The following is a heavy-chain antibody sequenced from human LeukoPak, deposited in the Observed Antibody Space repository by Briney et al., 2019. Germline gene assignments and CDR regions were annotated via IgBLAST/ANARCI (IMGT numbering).Heavy chain of an antibody. V-gene: IGHV1-8*01. CDR3: ARERGSYYYMDV. CDR1: GYTFTSYD. CDR2: MNPNSGNT. D-gene: IGHD3-10*01. J-gene: IGHJ6*03. Sequence: ASVKVSCKASGYTFTSYDINWVRQATGQGLEWMGWMNPNSGNTGYAQKFQGRVTMTRNTSISTAYMELSSLRSEDTAVYYCARERGSYYYMDVWGKGTTVTDSS.